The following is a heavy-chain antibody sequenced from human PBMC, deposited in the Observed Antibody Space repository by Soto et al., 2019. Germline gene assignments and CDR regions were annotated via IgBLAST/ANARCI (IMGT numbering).Heavy chain of an antibody. D-gene: IGHD2-8*02. CDR3: ARDKITGLFDY. CDR1: GGSFSGYY. V-gene: IGHV4-34*01. J-gene: IGHJ4*02. CDR2: INHSGST. Sequence: SETLSLPCGGSGGSFSGYYWTWIRQPPGTGLDWIGEINHSGSTNYNPSLKSRVTISVDTSKNQFSLKLTSVTAADTAVYYCARDKITGLFDYWGQGTLVTVS.